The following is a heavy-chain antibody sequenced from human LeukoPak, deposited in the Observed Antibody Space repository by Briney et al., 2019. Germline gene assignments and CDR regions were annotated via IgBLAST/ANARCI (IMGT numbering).Heavy chain of an antibody. CDR2: IIPIFGTA. J-gene: IGHJ6*02. Sequence: ASVKVSCKASGGTFSSYAISWVRQAPGQGLEWMGGIIPIFGTANYAQKFQGRVTITADEPTSTAYMELSSLRSEDTAVYYCARGGAGKNYYYYGMDVWGQGTTVTVSS. CDR3: ARGGAGKNYYYYGMDV. D-gene: IGHD6-19*01. CDR1: GGTFSSYA. V-gene: IGHV1-69*13.